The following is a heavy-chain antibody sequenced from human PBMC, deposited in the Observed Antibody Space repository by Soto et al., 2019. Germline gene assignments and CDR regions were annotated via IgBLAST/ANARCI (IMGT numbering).Heavy chain of an antibody. CDR2: ISAYNGNT. J-gene: IGHJ3*02. D-gene: IGHD3-16*01. Sequence: GAPGKVSCKASGYTFTSYGICWGRQAPGQGLEWMGWISAYNGNTNYAQKLQGRVTMTTDTSTSTAYMELRSLRSDDTAAYHCAFPLDYEIHQTFEIWGKGTVSNV. V-gene: IGHV1-18*01. CDR1: GYTFTSYG. CDR3: AFPLDYEIHQTFEI.